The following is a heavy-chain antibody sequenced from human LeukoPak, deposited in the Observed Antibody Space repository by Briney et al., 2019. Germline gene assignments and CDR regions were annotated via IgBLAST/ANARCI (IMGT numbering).Heavy chain of an antibody. CDR1: GFTFSSYR. V-gene: IGHV3-48*04. D-gene: IGHD3-10*01. Sequence: GGSLKLSCAASGFTFSSYRMNWVGQAPGKGLEWVSYISSSSSTIYYADPVKGRFPISRDNAKNSLYLQMNSLRAEDTAVYYCARGGGSGSHYNPLDYWGQGTLVTVSS. CDR3: ARGGGSGSHYNPLDY. J-gene: IGHJ4*02. CDR2: ISSSSSTI.